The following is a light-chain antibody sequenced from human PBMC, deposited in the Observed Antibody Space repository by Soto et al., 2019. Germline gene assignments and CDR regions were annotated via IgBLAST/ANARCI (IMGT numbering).Light chain of an antibody. Sequence: DVQMTQSPSSVSAYVGDRVSVTCRASQGIGSELAWYQQKPGKAPKRLIYAASSLQSGVPSRFSGSGSGTDSTLTISSLQPEDFATYYCQQINSFPLTFGGGTKVDIK. CDR2: AAS. J-gene: IGKJ4*01. CDR3: QQINSFPLT. CDR1: QGIGSE. V-gene: IGKV1-12*01.